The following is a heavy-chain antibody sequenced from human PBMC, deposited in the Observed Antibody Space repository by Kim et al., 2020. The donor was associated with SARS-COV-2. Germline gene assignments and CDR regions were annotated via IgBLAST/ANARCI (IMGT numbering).Heavy chain of an antibody. CDR1: GFYFSNHW. Sequence: GESLKISCEGYGFYFSNHWIAWVRQMPGKGLEWMGMIYAGDSQTRYSPSFQGQVTISVDKSIGTAYLQWSSLQASDTAKYYCARPRYSTSWYGMDVWGQGITVTVSS. J-gene: IGHJ6*01. D-gene: IGHD6-13*01. V-gene: IGHV5-51*01. CDR2: IYAGDSQT. CDR3: ARPRYSTSWYGMDV.